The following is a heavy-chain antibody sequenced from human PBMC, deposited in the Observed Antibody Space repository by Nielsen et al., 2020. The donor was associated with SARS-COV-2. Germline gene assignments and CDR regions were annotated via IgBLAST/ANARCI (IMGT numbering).Heavy chain of an antibody. V-gene: IGHV3-21*01. D-gene: IGHD6-6*01. CDR2: ISSSSSYI. Sequence: GESLKISCAASGFTFSSYSMNWVRQAPGKGLEWVSSISSSSSYIYYADSVKGRFTISRDNAKNSLYLQMNSLRAEDTAVYYCASLIAARQYYYYYGMDVWGQGTTVTVSS. J-gene: IGHJ6*02. CDR1: GFTFSSYS. CDR3: ASLIAARQYYYYYGMDV.